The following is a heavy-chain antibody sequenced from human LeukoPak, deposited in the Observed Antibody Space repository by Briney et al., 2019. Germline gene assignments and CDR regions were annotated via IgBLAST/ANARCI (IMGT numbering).Heavy chain of an antibody. CDR3: ARGFYGPFDR. Sequence: SETLSLTCTVSGASVSSSHWNWIRQSPGKGLEWIANVDYNGSTKYNPSLRGRGTMSLETSKNQFYLKLESVTAADTARYYCARGFYGPFDRWGQGTLVTVSS. CDR2: VDYNGST. CDR1: GASVSSSH. D-gene: IGHD2/OR15-2a*01. V-gene: IGHV4-59*02. J-gene: IGHJ5*02.